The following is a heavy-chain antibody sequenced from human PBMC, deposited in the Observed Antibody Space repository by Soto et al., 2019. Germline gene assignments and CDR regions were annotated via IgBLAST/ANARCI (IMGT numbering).Heavy chain of an antibody. Sequence: GQLLHSGAEVKASGDSVKISCKASRYSFTAHYIHWVRQTPGQGPQHLVWLKSDNGGSYSAPKFQGRVVMTGDTSTSTAYLELTGLPSDDTAVYLCARDLCPLGSGSPCPTFGMDVWGQGTSVTVSS. V-gene: IGHV1-2*02. CDR3: ARDLCPLGSGSPCPTFGMDV. CDR1: RYSFTAHY. CDR2: LKSDNGGS. J-gene: IGHJ6*02. D-gene: IGHD3-10*01.